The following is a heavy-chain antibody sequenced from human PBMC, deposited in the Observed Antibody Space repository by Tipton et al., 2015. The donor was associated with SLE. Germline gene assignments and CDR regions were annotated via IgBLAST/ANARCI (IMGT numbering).Heavy chain of an antibody. CDR2: IYYSGST. Sequence: TLSLTCTVSGGSISSHYWSWIRQPPGKGLECIGYIYYSGSTNYNPSLKSRVTISVDTSKNQFSLKLSSVTAADTAVYYCARASNWFDPWGQGTLVTVSS. J-gene: IGHJ5*02. CDR1: GGSISSHY. CDR3: ARASNWFDP. V-gene: IGHV4-59*11.